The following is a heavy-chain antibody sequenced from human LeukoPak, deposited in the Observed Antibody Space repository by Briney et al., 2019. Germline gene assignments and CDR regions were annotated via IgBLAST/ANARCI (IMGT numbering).Heavy chain of an antibody. V-gene: IGHV3-21*01. CDR1: GFTFSSYS. CDR2: ISSSSSYI. Sequence: GGSLRLSCAASGFTFSSYSMNWVRQAPGKGLEWVSSISSSSSYIYYGDSVKGRFTISRDNAKNSLFLQTNSLRAEDTAVYFCARDPVRGMDVWGQGTTVTVSS. CDR3: ARDPVRGMDV. J-gene: IGHJ6*02. D-gene: IGHD3-10*01.